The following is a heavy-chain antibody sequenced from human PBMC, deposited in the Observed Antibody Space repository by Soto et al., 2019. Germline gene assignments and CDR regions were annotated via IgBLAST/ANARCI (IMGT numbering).Heavy chain of an antibody. Sequence: QVELQQWGAGLLKPSETLSLTCAVYGGSFSGYYWSWVRQPPGKGLERIGEINHSGCTNYNPSLKRRVTISVDTSKNQFSLKLSSVTAADTAVYYCARGSGIQLWSLGYWGQGALVTVSS. CDR3: ARGSGIQLWSLGY. CDR2: INHSGCT. V-gene: IGHV4-34*01. D-gene: IGHD5-18*01. CDR1: GGSFSGYY. J-gene: IGHJ4*02.